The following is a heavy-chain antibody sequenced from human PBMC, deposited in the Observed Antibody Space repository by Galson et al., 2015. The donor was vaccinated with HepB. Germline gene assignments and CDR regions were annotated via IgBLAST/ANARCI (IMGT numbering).Heavy chain of an antibody. CDR2: IIPIFGTA. J-gene: IGHJ4*02. V-gene: IGHV1-69*01. Sequence: SCKASGGTFSSYAISWVRQAPGQGLEWMGGIIPIFGTANYAQKFQGRVTITADESTSTAYMELSSLRSEDTAVYYCARGHYYDSSGYSHPYDYWGQGTLVTVSS. CDR1: GGTFSSYA. CDR3: ARGHYYDSSGYSHPYDY. D-gene: IGHD3-22*01.